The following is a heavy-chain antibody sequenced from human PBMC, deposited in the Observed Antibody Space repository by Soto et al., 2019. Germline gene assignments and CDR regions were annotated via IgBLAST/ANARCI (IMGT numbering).Heavy chain of an antibody. Sequence: QVQLVQSGAEVKKPGASVKVSCKASGYIFTNYDINWVRQATGQGLEWMGWMNPNTGNTGYAQKFQGRGNMTRNTSINTAYMELSSLRSEDTAVYYCARATRVAVAGTRYFFDYWGQGTLVTVSS. V-gene: IGHV1-8*01. CDR2: MNPNTGNT. CDR1: GYIFTNYD. D-gene: IGHD6-13*01. J-gene: IGHJ4*02. CDR3: ARATRVAVAGTRYFFDY.